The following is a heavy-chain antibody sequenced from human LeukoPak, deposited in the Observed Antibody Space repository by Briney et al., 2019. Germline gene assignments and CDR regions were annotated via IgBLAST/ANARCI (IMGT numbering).Heavy chain of an antibody. CDR2: IIPIFGSA. CDR1: GGTFSSYT. Sequence: ASVKVSCKASGGTFSSYTITWVRQAPGQGLEWMGGIIPIFGSANYAQKFQGRVTITADESTSTAYMELSSLRSEDTAVYYCARDQAPRMITFGGPRRWFDPWGQGTLVTVSS. D-gene: IGHD3-16*01. J-gene: IGHJ5*02. CDR3: ARDQAPRMITFGGPRRWFDP. V-gene: IGHV1-69*13.